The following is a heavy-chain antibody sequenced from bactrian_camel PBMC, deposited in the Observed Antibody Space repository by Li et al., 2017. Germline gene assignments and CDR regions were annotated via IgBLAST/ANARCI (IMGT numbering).Heavy chain of an antibody. CDR2: IDSDGDT. J-gene: IGHJ4*01. CDR1: GAIPSPHC. CDR3: AAVYSELCRPLLRRYEYTS. Sequence: HVQLVESGGGSVQAGGSLRLSCAASGAIPSPHCMGWFRQAPEKEREGVAGIDSDGDTTYADSVKGRTTISTDKAKNTLYLQINSLKPEDTAKYYCAAVYSELCRPLLRRYEYTSWGQGTQVTVS. V-gene: IGHV3S53*01. D-gene: IGHD1*01.